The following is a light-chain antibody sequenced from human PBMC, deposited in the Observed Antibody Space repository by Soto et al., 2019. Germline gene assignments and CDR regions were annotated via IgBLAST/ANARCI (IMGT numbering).Light chain of an antibody. CDR2: KAS. CDR1: QSISSW. V-gene: IGKV1-5*03. J-gene: IGKJ2*01. CDR3: QQYISYPMYT. Sequence: DIQMTQSPSTLSASVGDRVTITCRASQSISSWLAWYQQKPGKALKLLIYKASSLESGIPSRFSGSGSGTEFALTISSLQPDDFATYYRQQYISYPMYTFGQGTKLEIK.